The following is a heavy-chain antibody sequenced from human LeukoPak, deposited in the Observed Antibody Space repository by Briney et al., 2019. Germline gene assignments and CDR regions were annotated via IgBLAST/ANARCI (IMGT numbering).Heavy chain of an antibody. J-gene: IGHJ6*02. CDR1: GYTFTSYD. CDR2: MNPNSGNT. CDR3: ARGRPQPHYDFWSGSANGMDV. V-gene: IGHV1-8*01. Sequence: ASVTVSCKASGYTFTSYDINWVRQATGQGLEWMGWMNPNSGNTGYAQKFQGRVTMTRNTSISTAYMELSSLRSEDTAVYYCARGRPQPHYDFWSGSANGMDVWGQGTTVTVSS. D-gene: IGHD3-3*01.